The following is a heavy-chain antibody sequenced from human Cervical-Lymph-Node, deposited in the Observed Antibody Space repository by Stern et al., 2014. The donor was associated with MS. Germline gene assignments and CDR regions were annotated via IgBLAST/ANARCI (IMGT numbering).Heavy chain of an antibody. CDR3: ARLTSHEHSTSYTWFAP. Sequence: VQLVQSGAEVKKPGESLKISCKGSGSSFTSYLIAWVRQMPGKGLELMGLIYPGDSVTTYSPSFQGQATISADKSIPTAYLQWSTLKASPPAMYYCARLTSHEHSTSYTWFAPWGQGTLVPVSS. CDR2: IYPGDSVT. D-gene: IGHD6-13*01. J-gene: IGHJ5*02. V-gene: IGHV5-51*01. CDR1: GSSFTSYL.